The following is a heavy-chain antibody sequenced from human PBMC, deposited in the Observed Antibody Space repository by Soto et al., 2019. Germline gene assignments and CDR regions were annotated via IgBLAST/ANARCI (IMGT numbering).Heavy chain of an antibody. J-gene: IGHJ3*02. D-gene: IGHD3-22*01. V-gene: IGHV1-69*13. CDR2: IIPIFGTA. CDR3: ARARVSGGSSGSSPVAFDI. CDR1: GGTFSSYA. Sequence: SVKVSCKASGGTFSSYAISWVRQAPGQGLEWMGGIIPIFGTANYAQKFQGRVTITADESTSTAYMELSSLRSEDTAVYYCARARVSGGSSGSSPVAFDIWGQGTMVTVSS.